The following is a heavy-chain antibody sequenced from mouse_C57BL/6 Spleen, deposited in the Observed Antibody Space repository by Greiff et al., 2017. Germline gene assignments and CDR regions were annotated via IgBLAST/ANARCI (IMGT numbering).Heavy chain of an antibody. V-gene: IGHV5-6*01. CDR3: ARQGLGWYFDV. D-gene: IGHD3-3*01. J-gene: IGHJ1*03. CDR2: ISSGGSYT. Sequence: EVKLMESGGDLVKPGGSLKLSCAASGFTFSSYGMSWVRQTPDKRLEWVATISSGGSYTYYPDSVKGRFTISRDNAKNTLYLQMSSLKSEDTAMYYCARQGLGWYFDVWGTGTTVTVSS. CDR1: GFTFSSYG.